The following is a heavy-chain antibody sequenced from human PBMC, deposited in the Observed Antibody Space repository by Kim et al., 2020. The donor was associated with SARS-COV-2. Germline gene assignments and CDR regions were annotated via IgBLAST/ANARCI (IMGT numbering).Heavy chain of an antibody. CDR3: ARGPHTVGVLDV. CDR2: T. Sequence: TRYRPSFQGQVTRSADKSISNAYLQWSSVKASDTAMYYCARGPHTVGVLDVWGQGTTVTVSS. D-gene: IGHD4-4*01. V-gene: IGHV5-51*01. J-gene: IGHJ6*02.